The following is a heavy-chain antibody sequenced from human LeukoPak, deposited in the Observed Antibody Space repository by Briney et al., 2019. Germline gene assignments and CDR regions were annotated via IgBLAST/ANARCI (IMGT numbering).Heavy chain of an antibody. CDR1: GYSSTANF. J-gene: IGHJ5*02. CDR2: QNPSSDGS. D-gene: IGHD3-10*01. CDR3: ARGVRESVLRGFDP. Sequence: ASVKVSCKSSGYSSTANFIHWVRQVPGQGLEWVGWQNPSSDGSYFAQKFQGRVTVTRDTSITTAYMELSRLRSDDTAVYYCARGVRESVLRGFDPWGQGTLVTVSS. V-gene: IGHV1-2*02.